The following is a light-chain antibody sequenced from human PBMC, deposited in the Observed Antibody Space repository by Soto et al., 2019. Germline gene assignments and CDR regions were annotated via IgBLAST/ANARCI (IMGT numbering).Light chain of an antibody. CDR3: QQRGNWPPIP. J-gene: IGKJ5*01. Sequence: EIVMKQFPSTLSVSPGERATLSCRASQSVSSNLAWYQQKPGQAPRLLIYGASTRATGIPARFSGSGSGTDFTLTISSLEPEDFAVYYCQQRGNWPPIPFGQGTRLEIK. CDR2: GAS. CDR1: QSVSSN. V-gene: IGKV3-11*01.